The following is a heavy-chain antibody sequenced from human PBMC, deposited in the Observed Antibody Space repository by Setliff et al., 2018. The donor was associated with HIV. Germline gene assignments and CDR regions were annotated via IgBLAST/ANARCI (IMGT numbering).Heavy chain of an antibody. CDR2: IYTSGTT. V-gene: IGHV4-61*02. J-gene: IGHJ5*02. D-gene: IGHD6-13*01. Sequence: PSETLSLTCTVSGDSISSGSYYWSWIRQPAGKGLEWIGSIYTSGTTNYNPSLKSRVTISVDTSKNKFSLKLSSVTAADTAVYYCARSSSSWSGWFDPWGQGTLVTVSS. CDR3: ARSSSSWSGWFDP. CDR1: GDSISSGSYY.